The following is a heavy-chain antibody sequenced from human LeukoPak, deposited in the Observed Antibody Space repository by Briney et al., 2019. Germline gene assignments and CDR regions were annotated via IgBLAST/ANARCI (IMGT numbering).Heavy chain of an antibody. CDR3: ARFSSSWDYYYYYMDV. CDR1: GGSISSYY. D-gene: IGHD6-13*01. V-gene: IGHV4-59*01. CDR2: IHYSGST. Sequence: SETLSLTCTVSGGSISSYYWSWIRQPPGKGLEWIGYIHYSGSTNYNPSLKSRVTISVDTSKNQFSLKLSSVTAADTAVYYCARFSSSWDYYYYYMDVWGKGTPVTVSS. J-gene: IGHJ6*03.